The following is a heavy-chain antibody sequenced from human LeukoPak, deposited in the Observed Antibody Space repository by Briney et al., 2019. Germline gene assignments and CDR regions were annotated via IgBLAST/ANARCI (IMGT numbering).Heavy chain of an antibody. CDR3: ARGGDRGYNY. D-gene: IGHD5-18*01. CDR1: GGSFSGYY. V-gene: IGHV4-34*01. CDR2: INHSGST. J-gene: IGHJ4*02. Sequence: SETLSLTCAVYGGSFSGYYWSWIRQPPGKGLEWIGEINHSGSTNYNPSLKSRVTISVDTSKNQFSLKLSSVTAADTAVYYCARGGDRGYNYWGQGTLVTVS.